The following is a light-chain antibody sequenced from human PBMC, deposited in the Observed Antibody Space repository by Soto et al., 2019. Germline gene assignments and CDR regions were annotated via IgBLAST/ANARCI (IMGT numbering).Light chain of an antibody. CDR2: EVS. CDR1: SSDVGGYNY. J-gene: IGLJ1*01. CDR3: SSYEGSNNDYV. V-gene: IGLV2-8*01. Sequence: QSALTQPPSASGSPGQSVTISCTGTSSDVGGYNYVSWYQQYPGKAPKLMIYEVSKRPSGVPDRFSGSKSGNTASLTVSGLQAEDEADYYCSSYEGSNNDYVFGTGTKVTVL.